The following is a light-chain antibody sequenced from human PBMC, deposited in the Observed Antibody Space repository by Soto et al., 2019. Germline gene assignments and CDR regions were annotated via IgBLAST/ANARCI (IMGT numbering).Light chain of an antibody. Sequence: DIQMTQSPSSLSASVGDRVTITCRASQSISSYLNWYQQKVGKAPKLLIYVASSLQSGVPSRFSGSGSGTDFTLTISSLQPEDFATYYCQQSYSMPYTFGQGTKLEIK. V-gene: IGKV1-39*01. J-gene: IGKJ2*01. CDR3: QQSYSMPYT. CDR2: VAS. CDR1: QSISSY.